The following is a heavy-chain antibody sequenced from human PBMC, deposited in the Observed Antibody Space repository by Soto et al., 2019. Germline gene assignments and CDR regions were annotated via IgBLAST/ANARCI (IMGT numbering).Heavy chain of an antibody. V-gene: IGHV5-51*01. CDR3: ARQGGNSGYDSDY. D-gene: IGHD5-12*01. CDR1: GYTFTSYW. Sequence: PGESLKISCKVSGYTFTSYWIGWVRQMPGKGLEWMGFIYPGDSETTYSPSFQGQVTISADKSTSTAYLQWSSLKASDTAMYYCARQGGNSGYDSDYWGQGXLVTVSS. CDR2: IYPGDSET. J-gene: IGHJ4*02.